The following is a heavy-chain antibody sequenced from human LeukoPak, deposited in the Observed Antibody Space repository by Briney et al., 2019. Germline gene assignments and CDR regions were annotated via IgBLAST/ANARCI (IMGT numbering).Heavy chain of an antibody. CDR2: FIPIFATT. V-gene: IGHV1-69*13. D-gene: IGHD6-13*01. CDR1: GGTFSSYA. Sequence: SVKVSCKASGGTFSSYAISWVRQAPGQSLEWMGGFIPIFATTHFAQKFRDRVAFTADDSTGTAYMELSSLRSDDTAMYYCARHQEAAAASGYFDYWGQGTLVTVSS. J-gene: IGHJ4*02. CDR3: ARHQEAAAASGYFDY.